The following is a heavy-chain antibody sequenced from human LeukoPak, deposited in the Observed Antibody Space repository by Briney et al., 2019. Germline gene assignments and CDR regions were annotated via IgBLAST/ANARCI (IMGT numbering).Heavy chain of an antibody. CDR3: ARGGPAAPTDY. J-gene: IGHJ4*02. CDR1: GGSFSGYY. D-gene: IGHD2-2*01. V-gene: IGHV4-34*01. CDR2: INHSGST. Sequence: SETLSLTCAAYGGSFSGYYWSWIRQPPGKGLEWIGEINHSGSTNYNPSLKSRVTISVDTSKNQFSLKLSSVTAADTAVYYCARGGPAAPTDYWGQGTLVTVSS.